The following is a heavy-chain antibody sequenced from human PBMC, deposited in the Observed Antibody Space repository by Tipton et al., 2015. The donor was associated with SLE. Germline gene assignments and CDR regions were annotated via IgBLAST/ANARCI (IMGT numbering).Heavy chain of an antibody. CDR1: GGSITTRSYY. J-gene: IGHJ4*02. CDR3: ARAPRYYYDSSYFDY. Sequence: TLSLTCIVSGGSITTRSYYWGWIRQPPGKGLEWIGRIYTSWSTNYNPSLKSRVTISVDTSKNQFSLKLSSETAADTAVYYCARAPRYYYDSSYFDYWGQGTLVTVSA. CDR2: IYTSWST. D-gene: IGHD3-22*01. V-gene: IGHV4-61*02.